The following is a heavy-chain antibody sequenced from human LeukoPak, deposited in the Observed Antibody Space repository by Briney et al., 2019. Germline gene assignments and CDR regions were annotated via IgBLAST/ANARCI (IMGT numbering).Heavy chain of an antibody. CDR3: ARGLGNYDSSGYYYWRGAFDI. CDR2: IIPIFGTA. J-gene: IGHJ3*02. D-gene: IGHD3-22*01. Sequence: SVKVSCKASGGTYSSYAISWVRQAPGQGLEWMGGIIPIFGTANYAQKFQGRVTITTDESTSTAYMELSSLRSEDTAVYYCARGLGNYDSSGYYYWRGAFDIWGQGTMVTVSS. V-gene: IGHV1-69*05. CDR1: GGTYSSYA.